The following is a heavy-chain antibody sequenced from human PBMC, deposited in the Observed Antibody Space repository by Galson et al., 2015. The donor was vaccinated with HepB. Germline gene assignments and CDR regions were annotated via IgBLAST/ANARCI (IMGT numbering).Heavy chain of an antibody. V-gene: IGHV3-48*02. J-gene: IGHJ4*02. D-gene: IGHD3-22*01. CDR3: ARDQASYYYDSSGSGGFDY. Sequence: SLRLSCAASGFTFSSYSMNWVRQAPGKGLEWVSYISSSSSTIYYADSVKGRFTISRDNAKNSLYLQMNSLRDEDTAVYYCARDQASYYYDSSGSGGFDYWGQGTLVTVSS. CDR2: ISSSSSTI. CDR1: GFTFSSYS.